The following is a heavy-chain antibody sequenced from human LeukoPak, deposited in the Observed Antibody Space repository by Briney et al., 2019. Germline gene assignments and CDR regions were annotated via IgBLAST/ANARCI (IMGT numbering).Heavy chain of an antibody. D-gene: IGHD2-2*01. CDR2: IHHSGST. J-gene: IGHJ4*02. CDR1: GYSISSGYY. V-gene: IGHV4-38-2*02. Sequence: SETLSLTCIVSGYSISSGYYWGWIRQPPGKGLEWIGNIHHSGSTYYNPSLKSRVTISVDTSKNQLSLKLSSVTAADTAVYYCARDLGVPEYCSSTSCSDYWGQGTLVTVSS. CDR3: ARDLGVPEYCSSTSCSDY.